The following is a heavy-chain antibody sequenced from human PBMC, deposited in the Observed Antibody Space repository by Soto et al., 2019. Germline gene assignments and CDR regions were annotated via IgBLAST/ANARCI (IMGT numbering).Heavy chain of an antibody. CDR2: TYYRSKWYN. J-gene: IGHJ6*02. V-gene: IGHV6-1*01. CDR3: ARDRFMYSSGYHSKYYDGMDV. Sequence: PSQTLSLTCAISGDSVSSNSAAWNWIRQSPSRGLEWLGRTYYRSKWYNDYAVSVKIRITINPDTSKNQFSLQLNSVTPEDTAVYYCARDRFMYSSGYHSKYYDGMDVWGQGTTVTVSS. D-gene: IGHD3-22*01. CDR1: GDSVSSNSAA.